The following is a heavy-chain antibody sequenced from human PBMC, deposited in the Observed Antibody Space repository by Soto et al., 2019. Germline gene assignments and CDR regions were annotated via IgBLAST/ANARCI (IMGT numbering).Heavy chain of an antibody. Sequence: QVQLQESGPGLVKPSQTLSLTCTVSGGSISSGDYYWSWIRQHPGKGLEWIGYIYYSGSTYYNPSLSSRVTLSVDTSKHQFSLQLSSVTAADTAVYYGARWWSGSRQGFDPWGQGTLVTVSS. CDR2: IYYSGST. V-gene: IGHV4-31*03. CDR3: ARWWSGSRQGFDP. J-gene: IGHJ5*02. D-gene: IGHD3-3*01. CDR1: GGSISSGDYY.